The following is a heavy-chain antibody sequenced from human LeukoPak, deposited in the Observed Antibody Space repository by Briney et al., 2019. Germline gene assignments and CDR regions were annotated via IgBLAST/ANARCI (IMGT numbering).Heavy chain of an antibody. Sequence: SETLSLTCTVPGGSISSSSSYWGCIRQPPGKGLEWIGSIYYSGSTYYNPSLKSRVTISVETSKNQFSLKLSSVTAADTAVYYCASSRDGYNFIVDYWGQGTLVTVSS. CDR1: GGSISSSSSY. CDR2: IYYSGST. J-gene: IGHJ4*02. CDR3: ASSRDGYNFIVDY. V-gene: IGHV4-39*01. D-gene: IGHD5-24*01.